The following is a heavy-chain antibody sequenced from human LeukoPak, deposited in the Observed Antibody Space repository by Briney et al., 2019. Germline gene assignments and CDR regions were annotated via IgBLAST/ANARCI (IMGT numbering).Heavy chain of an antibody. J-gene: IGHJ5*02. CDR3: ARHYGGNGSGFDP. V-gene: IGHV3-30-3*01. CDR1: GFTFSSYA. CDR2: ISYDGSNK. D-gene: IGHD4-23*01. Sequence: GRSLRLSCAASGFTFSSYAMHWVRQAPGKGLEWVAVISYDGSNKYYADSVKGRFTISRDNSKNTLYLQMNSLRAEDTAVYYCARHYGGNGSGFDPWGQGTLVTVSS.